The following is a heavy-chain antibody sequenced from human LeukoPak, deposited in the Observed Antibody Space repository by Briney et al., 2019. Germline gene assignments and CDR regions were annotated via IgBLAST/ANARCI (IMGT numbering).Heavy chain of an antibody. D-gene: IGHD3-22*01. CDR3: ARDSKDSSEDYYGMDV. J-gene: IGHJ6*02. CDR2: IWYDGSNK. Sequence: PGRSLRLSCAASGFTFSSYGMHWVRQAPGKGLEWVAVIWYDGSNKYYADSVKGRFTISRDNSKNTLYLQMNSLRAEDTAVYYCARDSKDSSEDYYGMDVWGQGTTVTVSS. V-gene: IGHV3-33*01. CDR1: GFTFSSYG.